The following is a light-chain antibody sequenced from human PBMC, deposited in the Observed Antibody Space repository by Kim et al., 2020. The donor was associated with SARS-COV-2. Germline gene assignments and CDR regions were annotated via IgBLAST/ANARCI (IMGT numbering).Light chain of an antibody. V-gene: IGKV1-17*03. CDR3: LQHRSYPRT. J-gene: IGKJ2*01. CDR2: AAS. CDR1: QDINQN. Sequence: SASVGDTVTISCRASQDINQNLVWFQQKPGQVPKRLIYAASRPQSGVPSRFSGSGSGTEFTLTITSLQPEDFATYYCLQHRSYPRTFGQGTKLEI.